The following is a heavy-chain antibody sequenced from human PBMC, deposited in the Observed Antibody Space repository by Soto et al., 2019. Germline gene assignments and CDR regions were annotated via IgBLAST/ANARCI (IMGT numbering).Heavy chain of an antibody. J-gene: IGHJ4*02. Sequence: EVQLLESGGGLVQPGGSLRLSCAASGFTFSSYAMSWVRQAPGKGLEWVSAISGSGGSTYYADSVKGRFTISRDNSKNTLYLQMNSLRAEDTAVYYCANDDNSGWYIPDPWPFDYWGQGTPVTVSS. CDR2: ISGSGGST. D-gene: IGHD6-19*01. CDR1: GFTFSSYA. CDR3: ANDDNSGWYIPDPWPFDY. V-gene: IGHV3-23*01.